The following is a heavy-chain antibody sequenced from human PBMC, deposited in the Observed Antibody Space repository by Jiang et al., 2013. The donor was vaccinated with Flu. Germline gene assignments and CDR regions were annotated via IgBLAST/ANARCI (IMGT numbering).Heavy chain of an antibody. CDR3: ANEYYDILTGYYNGLDY. Sequence: GAEVKKPGASVKVSCKASGYTFTSYYMHWVRQAPGQGLEWMGIINPSGGSTSYAQKFQGRVTMTRDTSTSTVYMELSSLRSEDTAVYYCANEYYDILTGYYNGLDYWGQGTLVTVSS. V-gene: IGHV1-46*01. CDR2: INPSGGST. J-gene: IGHJ4*02. D-gene: IGHD3-9*01. CDR1: GYTFTSYY.